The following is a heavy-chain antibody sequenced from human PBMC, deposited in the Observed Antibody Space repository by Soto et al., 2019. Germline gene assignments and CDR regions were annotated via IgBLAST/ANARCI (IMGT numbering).Heavy chain of an antibody. CDR1: GYSFTSYW. Sequence: GESLKISCKGSGYSFTSYWIGWVRQMPGKGLEWMGIIYPGDSDTRYSPSFQGQVTISADKSISTAYLQWSSLKASDTAMYYCARGAYYDFWSGPVPDYNWFDPWGQGTLVTAPQ. CDR3: ARGAYYDFWSGPVPDYNWFDP. CDR2: IYPGDSDT. V-gene: IGHV5-51*01. J-gene: IGHJ5*02. D-gene: IGHD3-3*01.